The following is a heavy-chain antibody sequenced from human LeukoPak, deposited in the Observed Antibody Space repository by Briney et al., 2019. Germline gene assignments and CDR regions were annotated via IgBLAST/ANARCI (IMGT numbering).Heavy chain of an antibody. CDR1: GFTFISYS. V-gene: IGHV3-48*01. D-gene: IGHD1-26*01. CDR3: ATGSYYFDY. CDR2: ISSSSSTI. J-gene: IGHJ4*02. Sequence: GGSLRLSCAASGFTFISYSMNWVRQAPGKGLEWVSYISSSSSTIYYADSVKGRFTISRDNAKNSLYLQMNSLRAEDTAVYYCATGSYYFDYWGQGTLVTVSS.